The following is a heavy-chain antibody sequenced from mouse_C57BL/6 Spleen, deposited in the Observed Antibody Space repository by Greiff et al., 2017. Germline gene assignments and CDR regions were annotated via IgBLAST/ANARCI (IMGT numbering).Heavy chain of an antibody. D-gene: IGHD2-4*01. J-gene: IGHJ3*01. CDR3: AREWYDYDGAWFAY. CDR1: GYTFTSYW. CDR2: IHPNSGST. Sequence: QVQLQQPGAELVKPGASVKLSCKTSGYTFTSYWMHWVKQRPGQGLEWIGMIHPNSGSTNYNEKFKSKATLTVDKSSSTAYMQLSSLTSEDSAVYYCAREWYDYDGAWFAYWGQGTLVTVSA. V-gene: IGHV1-64*01.